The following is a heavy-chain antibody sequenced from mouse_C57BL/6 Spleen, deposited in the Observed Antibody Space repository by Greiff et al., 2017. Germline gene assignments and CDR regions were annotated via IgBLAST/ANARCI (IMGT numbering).Heavy chain of an antibody. CDR1: GYTFTSYW. D-gene: IGHD1-1*01. CDR2: IYPGSGST. V-gene: IGHV1-55*01. Sequence: QVQLQQPGAELVKPGASVKMSCKASGYTFTSYWITWVKQRPGQGLEWIGDIYPGSGSTNYNEKFKSKATLTVDTSSSPAYMQLSSLTSEDSAVYYCAREDGSSSHYFDYWGQGTTLTVSS. CDR3: AREDGSSSHYFDY. J-gene: IGHJ2*01.